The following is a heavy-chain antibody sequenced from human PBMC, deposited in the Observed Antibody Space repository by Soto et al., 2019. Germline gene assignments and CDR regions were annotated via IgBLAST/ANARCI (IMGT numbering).Heavy chain of an antibody. J-gene: IGHJ5*02. CDR2: IIPIFGTA. V-gene: IGHV1-69*13. Sequence: SVKVSCKASGGTFSSYAISWVRQAPGQGLEWMGGIIPIFGTANYAQKFQGRVTITADESTSTAYMELSSLRSEDTAVYYCARVKKYYYDSSGYSKTARYGVQKPLDPWGQGTPVTVSS. D-gene: IGHD3-22*01. CDR3: ARVKKYYYDSSGYSKTARYGVQKPLDP. CDR1: GGTFSSYA.